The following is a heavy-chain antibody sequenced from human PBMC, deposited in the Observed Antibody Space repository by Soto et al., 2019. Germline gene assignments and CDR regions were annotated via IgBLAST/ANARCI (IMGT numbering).Heavy chain of an antibody. CDR2: ISSDEKIK. CDR1: GFIFSNFG. V-gene: IGHV3-33*01. D-gene: IGHD6-6*01. CDR3: ARGLRSVLDY. J-gene: IGHJ4*02. Sequence: GGSLRLSCVASGFIFSNFGMHWVRRAPGKGLEWVAVISSDEKIKQYADSVRGRFAISRDNSKNTLYLQMTSPRAEDTAIYYCARGLRSVLDYWGQGTLVTVSS.